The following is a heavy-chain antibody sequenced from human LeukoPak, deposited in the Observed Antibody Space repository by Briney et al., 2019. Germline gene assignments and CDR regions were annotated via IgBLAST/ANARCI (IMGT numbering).Heavy chain of an antibody. J-gene: IGHJ4*02. Sequence: PGGSLRLSCAACGFPFSSYGMHWVRQAPGKGLEWVAVISYDGSNKDYADSVKGRFTISRDNSKNTLYLQMNILRDEETAVYYCAKYRDAINTYFDYWGQGTLVTVSS. CDR2: ISYDGSNK. V-gene: IGHV3-30*18. CDR1: GFPFSSYG. D-gene: IGHD5-12*01. CDR3: AKYRDAINTYFDY.